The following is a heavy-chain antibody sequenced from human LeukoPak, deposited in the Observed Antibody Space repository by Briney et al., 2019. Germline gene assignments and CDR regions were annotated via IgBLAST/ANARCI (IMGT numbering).Heavy chain of an antibody. Sequence: GGSLRLSCAASGFTFSSYWMHWVRQAPGKGLVWVSRIYSDGSSTNYADSVKGRFTISRDNSKNTLYLQMNSLRAEDTAVYYCARALDGSGSRSFDYWGQGTLVTVSS. D-gene: IGHD3-10*01. CDR1: GFTFSSYW. CDR2: IYSDGSST. V-gene: IGHV3-74*01. J-gene: IGHJ4*02. CDR3: ARALDGSGSRSFDY.